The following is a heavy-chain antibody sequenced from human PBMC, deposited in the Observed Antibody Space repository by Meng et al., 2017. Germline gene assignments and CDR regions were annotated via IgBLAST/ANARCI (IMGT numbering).Heavy chain of an antibody. J-gene: IGHJ5*02. CDR1: GFTFSSYE. CDR3: ATQYSSSWHSRNNWFDP. Sequence: GESLKISCAASGFTFSSYEMNWVRQAPGKGLEWVSYISSSGSTIYYADSVKGRFTISRDNAKNSLYLQMNSLRAEDTAVYYCATQYSSSWHSRNNWFDPWGQGTLVTVSS. D-gene: IGHD6-13*01. V-gene: IGHV3-48*03. CDR2: ISSSGSTI.